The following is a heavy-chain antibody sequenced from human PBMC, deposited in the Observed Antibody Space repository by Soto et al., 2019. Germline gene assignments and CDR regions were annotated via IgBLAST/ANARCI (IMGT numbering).Heavy chain of an antibody. Sequence: EVQLVESGGGLVQPGGSLRLSCAASGFTFSSYAMSWVRQAPGKGLEWVSAISGSGGSTYYADSVKGRFTISRDTSKNTLYLQMTSLTAEDTAVYYGAEVAPNYYDSSGYDYWGQGTLVTVSS. CDR1: GFTFSSYA. D-gene: IGHD3-22*01. V-gene: IGHV3-23*04. CDR2: ISGSGGST. CDR3: AEVAPNYYDSSGYDY. J-gene: IGHJ4*02.